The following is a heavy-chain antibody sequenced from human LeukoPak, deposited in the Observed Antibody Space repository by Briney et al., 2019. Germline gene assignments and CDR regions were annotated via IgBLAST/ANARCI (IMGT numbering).Heavy chain of an antibody. J-gene: IGHJ4*02. CDR3: ARDRSYGYGSHFDY. CDR1: GDSVSSNSAA. D-gene: IGHD5-18*01. Sequence: SQTLSLTCAISGDSVSSNSAAWNWLRQSPSRGLEWLGRTYYRSKWYNDYAVSVKGRITINLDTSKNQFSLQLNSVTPEDTALYYCARDRSYGYGSHFDYWGQGTLVTVSS. V-gene: IGHV6-1*01. CDR2: TYYRSKWYN.